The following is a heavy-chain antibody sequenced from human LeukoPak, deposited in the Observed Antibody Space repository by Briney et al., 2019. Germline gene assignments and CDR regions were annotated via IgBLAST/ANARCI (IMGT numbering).Heavy chain of an antibody. D-gene: IGHD6-19*01. J-gene: IGHJ4*02. CDR2: ISWNSGSI. CDR3: ARTGYIAVARGFDY. V-gene: IGHV3-9*01. CDR1: GFTFDDYA. Sequence: GRSLRLSCAASGFTFDDYAMHWVRQAPGKGLEWVSGISWNSGSIGYADSVKGRFTISRDNAKNSLYLQMNSLRAEDTAVYYCARTGYIAVARGFDYWGQGTLVTVSS.